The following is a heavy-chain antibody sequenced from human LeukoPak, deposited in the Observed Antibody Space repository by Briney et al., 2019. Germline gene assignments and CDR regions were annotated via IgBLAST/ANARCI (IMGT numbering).Heavy chain of an antibody. Sequence: GGSLRLPCAASGFTFSSYWMSWVRQAPGKGLEWVANIKQDGSEKYYVDSVKGRFTISSDNAKNSLYLQMNSLRAEDTAVYYCARVSSGYYLDYWGQGTLVTVSS. CDR3: ARVSSGYYLDY. CDR1: GFTFSSYW. CDR2: IKQDGSEK. D-gene: IGHD3-22*01. J-gene: IGHJ4*02. V-gene: IGHV3-7*01.